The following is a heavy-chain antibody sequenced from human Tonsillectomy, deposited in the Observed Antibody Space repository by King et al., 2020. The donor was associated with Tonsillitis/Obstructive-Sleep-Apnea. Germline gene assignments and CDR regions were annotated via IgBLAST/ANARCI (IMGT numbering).Heavy chain of an antibody. Sequence: QLVQSGAEVKKPGASVKVSCKASGYTFISYDITWVRQAPGQGLEWMGWSRPNNGDTNYAQKLQGRVTMTSDTSTSTAYMELRSLRSDDTAVYYCARDYYVSSGYYHGYFQHWGQGTLVTVSS. D-gene: IGHD3-22*01. V-gene: IGHV1-18*01. CDR3: ARDYYVSSGYYHGYFQH. CDR1: GYTFISYD. CDR2: SRPNNGDT. J-gene: IGHJ1*01.